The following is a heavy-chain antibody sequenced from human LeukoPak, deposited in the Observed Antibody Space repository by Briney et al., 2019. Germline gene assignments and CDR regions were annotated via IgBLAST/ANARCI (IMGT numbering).Heavy chain of an antibody. D-gene: IGHD3-22*01. CDR2: IYSGGST. CDR1: GFTVSSNY. J-gene: IGHJ4*02. V-gene: IGHV3-53*01. Sequence: GGSLRLSCAASGFTVSSNYMSWVRQAPGKGLEWVSVIYSGGSTYYADSVKGRFTISRDNSKNPLYIQMNSLRAEDTAVYYCARLPLDDSSGYYYYFDYWGQGTLVTVSS. CDR3: ARLPLDDSSGYYYYFDY.